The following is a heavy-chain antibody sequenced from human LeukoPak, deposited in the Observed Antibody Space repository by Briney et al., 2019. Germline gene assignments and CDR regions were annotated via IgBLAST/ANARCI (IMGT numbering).Heavy chain of an antibody. J-gene: IGHJ4*02. D-gene: IGHD2/OR15-2a*01. CDR3: ARGTPSYFYGPVTNFDY. Sequence: GESLKISCQGSGYSFTSYWIGWVRQMPGKGLEWMGIINPGDSDTRYSPSFQGQVTISADRSITTAYLQWSSLKASDTAKYYCARGTPSYFYGPVTNFDYWGQGTLVTVSS. CDR2: INPGDSDT. CDR1: GYSFTSYW. V-gene: IGHV5-51*01.